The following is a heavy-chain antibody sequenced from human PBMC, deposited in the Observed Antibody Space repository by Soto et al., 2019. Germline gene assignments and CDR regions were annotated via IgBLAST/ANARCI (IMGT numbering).Heavy chain of an antibody. J-gene: IGHJ6*02. Sequence: PSETLSLTCAVYGGSFSGYYWSWIRQPPGKGLEWIGEINHSGSTNYNPSLKSRVTISVDTSKNQFSLRLSSVTAADTAVYYYARRRSLRYFDWTYYYYGMDVWGQGTTVTVSS. CDR2: INHSGST. D-gene: IGHD3-9*01. CDR3: ARRRSLRYFDWTYYYYGMDV. V-gene: IGHV4-34*01. CDR1: GGSFSGYY.